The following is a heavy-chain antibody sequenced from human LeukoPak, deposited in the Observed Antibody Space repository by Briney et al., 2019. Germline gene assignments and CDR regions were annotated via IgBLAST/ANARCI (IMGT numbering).Heavy chain of an antibody. J-gene: IGHJ4*02. D-gene: IGHD4-17*01. V-gene: IGHV4-61*02. CDR1: GGSISSGSYY. CDR3: ARMSTPYGDYGDYYFDY. Sequence: SETLSLTCTVSGGSISSGSYYWSWIRQPAGKGLEWIGRIYTSGSTNYNPSLKSRVTISVDTSKNQFSLKLSSVTAADTAVYYCARMSTPYGDYGDYYFDYWGQGTLVTVSS. CDR2: IYTSGST.